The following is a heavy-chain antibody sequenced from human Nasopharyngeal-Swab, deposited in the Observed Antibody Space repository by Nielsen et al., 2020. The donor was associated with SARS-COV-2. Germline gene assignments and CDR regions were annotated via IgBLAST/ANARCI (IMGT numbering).Heavy chain of an antibody. Sequence: SETLSLTCTVSGCSVSSGSYYWSWIRQPPGKGLEWIGYIYYSGSTNYNPSLKSRVTISVDTSKNQFSLKLSSVTAADTAVYYCARDATTKAYYYYMDVWGKGTTVTVSS. J-gene: IGHJ6*03. CDR2: IYYSGST. CDR1: GCSVSSGSYY. CDR3: ARDATTKAYYYYMDV. D-gene: IGHD4-17*01. V-gene: IGHV4-61*01.